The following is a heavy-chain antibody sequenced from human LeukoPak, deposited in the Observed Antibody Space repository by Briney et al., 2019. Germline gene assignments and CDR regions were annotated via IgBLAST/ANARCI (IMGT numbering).Heavy chain of an antibody. J-gene: IGHJ4*02. Sequence: GGSLRLSCAAPGFTLSSYEMNWVRQAPGKGLEWVSYISSSGSTIYYADSVKGRFTISRDNAKNSLYLQMNSLRAEDTAVYYCARASYSSSWPFDYWGQGTLVTVSS. CDR2: ISSSGSTI. CDR3: ARASYSSSWPFDY. CDR1: GFTLSSYE. D-gene: IGHD6-13*01. V-gene: IGHV3-48*03.